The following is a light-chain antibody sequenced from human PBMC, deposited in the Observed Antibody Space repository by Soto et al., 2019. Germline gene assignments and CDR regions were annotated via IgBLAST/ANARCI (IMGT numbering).Light chain of an antibody. CDR1: QSILKN. CDR2: GAY. J-gene: IGKJ4*01. CDR3: QKYNNWPLLT. Sequence: TQSPATLSVSPGDRVPLSCRASQSILKNLAWYQQKPGQAHTLILYGAYTRATGIPDTFSGSGSGTEFTLTISSLQSEDFAVYYCQKYNNWPLLTFGQGTKVDIK. V-gene: IGKV3D-15*01.